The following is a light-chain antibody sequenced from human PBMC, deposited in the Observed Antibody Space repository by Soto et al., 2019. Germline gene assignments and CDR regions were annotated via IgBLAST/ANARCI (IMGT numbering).Light chain of an antibody. CDR3: CSYAGTYTYV. V-gene: IGLV2-11*01. CDR1: SSDVGGYNY. Sequence: QSALAQPRSVSGSPGQSVTISCTGTSSDVGGYNYVSWYQQHPGKAPKLMIYDVNKRPSGVPDRFSGSKSGSTASLTISGLQSEDEADYFCCSYAGTYTYVFGTGTKVTAL. J-gene: IGLJ1*01. CDR2: DVN.